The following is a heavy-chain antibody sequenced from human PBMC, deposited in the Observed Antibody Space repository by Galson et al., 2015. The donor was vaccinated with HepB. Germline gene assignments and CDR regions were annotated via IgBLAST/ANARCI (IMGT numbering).Heavy chain of an antibody. D-gene: IGHD5-12*01. J-gene: IGHJ4*02. CDR3: ARARYSNSPTDY. CDR2: ISGYNDNA. V-gene: IGHV1-18*04. Sequence: SVKVSCKASGYTFIHYGISWVRQAPGQGLEWMGWISGYNDNANYAQRFQGKINMTTDTSTGTTYMDLRSLRPDDTAVYYCARARYSNSPTDYWGQGTLVTVSS. CDR1: GYTFIHYG.